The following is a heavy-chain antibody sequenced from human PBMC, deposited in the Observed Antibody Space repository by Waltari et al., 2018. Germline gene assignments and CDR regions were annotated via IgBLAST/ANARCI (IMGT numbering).Heavy chain of an antibody. CDR3: ARGGYYYDSSPYYYMDV. Sequence: QVQLVQSGAEVKKPGSSVKVSCKASVGTFSRYAISWVRQAPGQGLEWMGGIIPILGIANYAQKFQGRVTITADESTSTAYMELSSLRSEDTAVYYCARGGYYYDSSPYYYMDVWGKGTTVTVSS. CDR1: VGTFSRYA. J-gene: IGHJ6*03. D-gene: IGHD3-22*01. V-gene: IGHV1-69*04. CDR2: IIPILGIA.